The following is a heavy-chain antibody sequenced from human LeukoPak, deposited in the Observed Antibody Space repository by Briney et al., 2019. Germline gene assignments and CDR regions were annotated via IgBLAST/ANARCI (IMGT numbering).Heavy chain of an antibody. CDR1: GGSISSYY. CDR2: IYTSGST. D-gene: IGHD5-24*01. Sequence: SETLSLTCTVSGGSISSYYWSWIRQPAGKGLEWIGRIYTSGSTNYNPSLKSRVTMSVDTSKNQFSLKLSSVTAEDTAVYYCARAPVWGDGYNYFDYWGQGTLVTVSS. J-gene: IGHJ4*02. V-gene: IGHV4-4*07. CDR3: ARAPVWGDGYNYFDY.